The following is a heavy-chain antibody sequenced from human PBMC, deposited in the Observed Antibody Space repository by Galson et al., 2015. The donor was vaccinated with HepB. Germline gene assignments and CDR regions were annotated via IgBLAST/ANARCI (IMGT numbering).Heavy chain of an antibody. CDR3: TTTYGAHHYDISGYSTLDV. V-gene: IGHV3-15*07. Sequence: SLRLSCAASGLSFSNAWMNWVRQAPGKGLEWVGRIKDKANGGTTDYAAPVKGRFTISRDDSKNTLYLQMNSLKTEDTAVYYCTTTYGAHHYDISGYSTLDVWGQGTTVTVSS. CDR1: GLSFSNAW. D-gene: IGHD3-22*01. CDR2: IKDKANGGTT. J-gene: IGHJ6*02.